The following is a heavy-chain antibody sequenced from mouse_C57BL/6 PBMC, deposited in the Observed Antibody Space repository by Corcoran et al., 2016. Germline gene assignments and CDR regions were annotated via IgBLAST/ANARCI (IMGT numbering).Heavy chain of an antibody. D-gene: IGHD1-1*01. J-gene: IGHJ3*01. CDR3: ARSHYYGSSYVGFAY. V-gene: IGHV1-19*01. CDR2: INPYNGGT. Sequence: EVQLQQSGPVLVKPGASVKMSCKASGYTFTDYYMNWVKQSHGKSLEWIGVINPYNGGTSYNQKFKGKATLTVDKSSSTAYMELNSLTSEDSAVYYCARSHYYGSSYVGFAYWGQGTLVTVSA. CDR1: GYTFTDYY.